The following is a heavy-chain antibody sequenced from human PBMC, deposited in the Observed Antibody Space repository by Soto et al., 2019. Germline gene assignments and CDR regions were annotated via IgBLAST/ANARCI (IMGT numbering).Heavy chain of an antibody. V-gene: IGHV3-30*18. D-gene: IGHD6-13*01. CDR1: GFTFSSYG. Sequence: QVQLVESGGGVVQPGRSLRLSCAASGFTFSSYGMHWDRQAPGKGLEWVAVISYDGSNKDYADAVKGRFTISRDTSKNTLYLQMNSLIAEDTAVYYCAKDPGHQLVRPYGMDVWGQGTTVTVSS. CDR2: ISYDGSNK. CDR3: AKDPGHQLVRPYGMDV. J-gene: IGHJ6*02.